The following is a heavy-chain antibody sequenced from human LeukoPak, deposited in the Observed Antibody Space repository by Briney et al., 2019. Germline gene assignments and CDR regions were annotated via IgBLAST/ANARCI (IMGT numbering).Heavy chain of an antibody. J-gene: IGHJ3*02. CDR3: AKDHPDVHDAFDI. CDR1: GFTFRSCA. CDR2: ISGSGGST. V-gene: IGHV3-23*01. Sequence: PGGSLRLSCAASGFTFRSCAMSWVRQAPGKGLEGVSAISGSGGSTYYADSVKGRFTISRDKSKNTLYLQMNSLRAEDTAVYYCAKDHPDVHDAFDIWGQGTMVTVSS.